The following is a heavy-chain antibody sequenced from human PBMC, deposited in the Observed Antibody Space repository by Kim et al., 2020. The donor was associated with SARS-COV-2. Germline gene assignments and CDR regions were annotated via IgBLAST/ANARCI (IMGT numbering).Heavy chain of an antibody. V-gene: IGHV3-30-3*01. Sequence: GGSLRLSCAASGFTFNKYAMHWVRQAPGKGLEWVAFISYDGNNEEYADSVKGRFTVSRDNSKNSLYLQMNNLRSDDTAVYYCARDTHTSSSSYYFDDWG. CDR1: GFTFNKYA. CDR2: ISYDGNNE. D-gene: IGHD6-19*01. J-gene: IGHJ4*01. CDR3: ARDTHTSSSSYYFDD.